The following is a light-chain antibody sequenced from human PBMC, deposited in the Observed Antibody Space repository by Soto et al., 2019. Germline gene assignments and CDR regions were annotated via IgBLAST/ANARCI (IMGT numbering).Light chain of an antibody. J-gene: IGLJ2*01. CDR3: CSYTGNYL. CDR2: DVT. CDR1: SSDVGGYNY. V-gene: IGLV2-11*01. Sequence: QSALTQPRSVSGSPGQSVTMSCTGTSSDVGGYNYVSWYQQHPGKAPKLIIYDVTKRPSGVPDRFSGSKSGNTASLTISGLQADDEADYYCCSYTGNYLFGGGTKLTVL.